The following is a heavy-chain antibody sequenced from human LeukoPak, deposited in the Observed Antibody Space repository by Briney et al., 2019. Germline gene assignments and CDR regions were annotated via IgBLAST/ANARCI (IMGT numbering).Heavy chain of an antibody. J-gene: IGHJ6*03. Sequence: GGSLRLSCAASGFPFSSYSVTSVRQAPGRGQEWDSYITSYSSTIYYADSVKGRFTISRDNAENSLYLQMNSLRAEDTAVYYCARDGRGDGYNYYYYYYMDVWGKGTTVTISS. CDR3: ARDGRGDGYNYYYYYYMDV. CDR1: GFPFSSYS. D-gene: IGHD5-24*01. V-gene: IGHV3-48*01. CDR2: ITSYSSTI.